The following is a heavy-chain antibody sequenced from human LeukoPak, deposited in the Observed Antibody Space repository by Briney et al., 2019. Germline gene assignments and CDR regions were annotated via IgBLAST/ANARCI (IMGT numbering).Heavy chain of an antibody. CDR1: GDSVSSNNGS. V-gene: IGHV6-1*01. J-gene: IGHJ4*02. CDR3: ARDVGTTGWHTFDY. Sequence: SQTLSLTCAISGDSVSSNNGSWNWIRQSPSRGLEWLGRTYYRSKWYNDYAESLISRITISPVTSKNQFSLQLYSVTPEDTAVYYCARDVGTTGWHTFDYWGQGTLVTVSS. CDR2: TYYRSKWYN. D-gene: IGHD3-9*01.